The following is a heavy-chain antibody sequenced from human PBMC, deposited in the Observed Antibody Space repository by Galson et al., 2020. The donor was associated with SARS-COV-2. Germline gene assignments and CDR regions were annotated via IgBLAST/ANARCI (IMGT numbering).Heavy chain of an antibody. V-gene: IGHV4-59*08. Sequence: SETLSLTCSVSGDSITNYYWSWIRQPPGKGLEWIGYIYYSGGTYYNPSLKSRVTISIDTSKNQFSLRLSSVTAADTAIYYCASGPVAGSGEWGQGTLVTVSS. D-gene: IGHD6-19*01. CDR2: IYYSGGT. CDR3: ASGPVAGSGE. CDR1: GDSITNYY. J-gene: IGHJ4*02.